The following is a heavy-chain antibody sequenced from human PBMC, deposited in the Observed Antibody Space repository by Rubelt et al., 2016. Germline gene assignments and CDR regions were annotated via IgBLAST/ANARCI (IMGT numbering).Heavy chain of an antibody. D-gene: IGHD5-12*01. CDR2: IFYSGST. J-gene: IGHJ4*02. CDR3: ARWVVATGDDY. Sequence: QVQLQESGPGLVKPSETLSLTCTVSGGSVSSGSYYWSWIRQPPGKGLEWIGYIFYSGSTHYNPSLKSRVTIAVDTSKNQCSLKLSSVTAADTAVYYCARWVVATGDDYWGQGTLVTVSS. V-gene: IGHV4-61*01. CDR1: GGSVSSGSYY.